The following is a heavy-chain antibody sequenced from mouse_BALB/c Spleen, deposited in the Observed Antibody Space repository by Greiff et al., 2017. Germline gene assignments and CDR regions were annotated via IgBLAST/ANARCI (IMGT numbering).Heavy chain of an antibody. D-gene: IGHD2-3*01. J-gene: IGHJ1*01. CDR2: IDPETGGT. CDR3: TRWRWLDWYFDV. CDR1: GYTFTDYE. Sequence: VQLQQSGAELVRPGASVTLSCKASGYTFTDYEMHWVKQTPVHGLEWIGAIDPETGGTAYNQKFKGKATLTADKSSSTAYMELRSLTSEDSAVYYCTRWRWLDWYFDVWGAGTTVTVAS. V-gene: IGHV1-15*01.